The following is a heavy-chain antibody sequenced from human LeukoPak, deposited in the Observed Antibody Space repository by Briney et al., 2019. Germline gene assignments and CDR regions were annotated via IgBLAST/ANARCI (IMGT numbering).Heavy chain of an antibody. Sequence: GGSLRLSCAASGFTVSSNYMSWVRQAPGKGLEWVSLIYSGGSTYYADSVKGRFTISRDNSKNTLYLQMNSLRAEDTAAYYCARVHFPSRYDSSGFDYWGQGTLVTVSS. J-gene: IGHJ4*02. D-gene: IGHD3-22*01. CDR2: IYSGGST. V-gene: IGHV3-66*01. CDR1: GFTVSSNY. CDR3: ARVHFPSRYDSSGFDY.